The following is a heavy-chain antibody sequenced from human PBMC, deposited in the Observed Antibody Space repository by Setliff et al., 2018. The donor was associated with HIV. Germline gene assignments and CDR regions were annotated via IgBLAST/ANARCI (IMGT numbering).Heavy chain of an antibody. CDR3: AKGGYGGAYYVAGY. CDR1: GFRVTDTY. D-gene: IGHD5-18*01. CDR2: IYKAGKT. J-gene: IGHJ4*02. Sequence: GESLKISCEASGFRVTDTYMVWVRQAPGKGLEWVTLIYKAGKTYYADFVKGRFTIARDDTKNTVSLQMTNLEPGDTAMYYCAKGGYGGAYYVAGYWGQGTKVTVSS. V-gene: IGHV3-53*01.